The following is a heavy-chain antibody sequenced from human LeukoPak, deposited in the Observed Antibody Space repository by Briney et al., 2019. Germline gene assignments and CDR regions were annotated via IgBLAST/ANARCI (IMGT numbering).Heavy chain of an antibody. CDR2: ISAYNGNT. V-gene: IGHV1-18*01. D-gene: IGHD3-16*02. J-gene: IGHJ4*02. CDR1: GYTFTSYG. Sequence: GASVKVSCKASGYTFTSYGISWVRQAPGQGLEWMGWISAYNGNTNYAQKLQGRVTMTTDTSTSTVYMELSSLRSEDTAVYYCARVQARLRLGELSLSYWGQGTLVTVSS. CDR3: ARVQARLRLGELSLSY.